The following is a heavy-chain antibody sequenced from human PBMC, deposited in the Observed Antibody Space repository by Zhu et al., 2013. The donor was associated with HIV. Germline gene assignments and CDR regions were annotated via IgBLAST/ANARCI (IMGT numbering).Heavy chain of an antibody. CDR1: GGTFTVFA. CDR3: ARARVEMGKFMFGDR. V-gene: IGHV1-69*06. Sequence: QVQLVQSGAEVKKPGSSVTVSCQTPGGTFTVFAIFWVRQAPGEGLEWMGGLIPLFGRATYAQKLNGRITMDADRSTNTAYLELRDLRPEDTAVLHCARARVEMGKFMFGDRWGQGNSGHRLL. J-gene: IGHJ4*02. D-gene: IGHD3-10*02. CDR2: LIPLFGRA.